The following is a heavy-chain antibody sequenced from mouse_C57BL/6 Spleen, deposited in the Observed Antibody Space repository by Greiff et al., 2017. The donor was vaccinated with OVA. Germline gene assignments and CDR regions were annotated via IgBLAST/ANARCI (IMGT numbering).Heavy chain of an antibody. CDR1: GFTFSSYA. V-gene: IGHV5-4*01. CDR3: ARDGDGNYVLFDY. Sequence: DVKLVESGGGLVKPGGSLKLSCAASGFTFSSYAMSWVRQTPEKRLEWVATISDGGSYTYYPDNVKGRFTISRDNAKNNLYLQMSHLKSEDTAMYYCARDGDGNYVLFDYWGQGTTLTVSS. CDR2: ISDGGSYT. J-gene: IGHJ2*01. D-gene: IGHD2-1*01.